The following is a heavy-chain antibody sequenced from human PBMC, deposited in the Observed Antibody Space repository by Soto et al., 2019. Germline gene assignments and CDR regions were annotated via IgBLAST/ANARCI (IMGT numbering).Heavy chain of an antibody. CDR3: AKLSWQQLVPGDY. D-gene: IGHD6-13*01. J-gene: IGHJ4*02. CDR2: ISGSGGST. Sequence: GWSLRLSCASSVFTFSSYAMSWVRQAPGKGLEWVSAISGSGGSTYYADSVKGRFTISRDNSKNTLYLQMNSLRAEDTAVYYCAKLSWQQLVPGDYWGQGTLVTVSS. V-gene: IGHV3-23*01. CDR1: VFTFSSYA.